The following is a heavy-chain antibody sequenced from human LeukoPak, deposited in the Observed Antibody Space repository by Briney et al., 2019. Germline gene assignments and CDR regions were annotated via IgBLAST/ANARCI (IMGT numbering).Heavy chain of an antibody. J-gene: IGHJ4*02. CDR1: GFIFSNYA. V-gene: IGHV3-30-3*01. Sequence: GRSLRLSCAASGFIFSNYAMHWVRQAPGKGLEWVATISYDGSKDYYADSVKGRFTISRDSFKNTLFLQMSSLRGEDSAAYYCATSYDVDARSDYWGQGTLVTVSS. D-gene: IGHD3-22*01. CDR2: ISYDGSKD. CDR3: ATSYDVDARSDY.